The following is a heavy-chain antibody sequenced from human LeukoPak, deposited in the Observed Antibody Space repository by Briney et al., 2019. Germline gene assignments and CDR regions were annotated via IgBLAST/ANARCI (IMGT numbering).Heavy chain of an antibody. V-gene: IGHV1-46*01. CDR3: ARGAGSSYWYFDL. Sequence: ASVKVSCKASGYTFTSYGISWVRQAPGQGLEWMGIINPSGGSTSYAQKFQGRVTMTRDMSTSTVYMELSSLRSEDTAVYYCARGAGSSYWYFDLWGRGTLVTVSS. J-gene: IGHJ2*01. D-gene: IGHD6-19*01. CDR2: INPSGGST. CDR1: GYTFTSYG.